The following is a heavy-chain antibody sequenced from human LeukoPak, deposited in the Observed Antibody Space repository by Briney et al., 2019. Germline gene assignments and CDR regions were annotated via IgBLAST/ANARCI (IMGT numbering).Heavy chain of an antibody. CDR2: ISAYNGNT. CDR3: ARWRYGSGSYSYMDV. J-gene: IGHJ6*03. Sequence: ASVNVSCKASGYTFTRYGISWVRQAPGQGLEWMGWISAYNGNTNYAQRLQGRVTMTTDTSTSTAYMELRSLRSDDTAVYYCARWRYGSGSYSYMDVWGKGTTVTVSS. D-gene: IGHD3-10*01. V-gene: IGHV1-18*01. CDR1: GYTFTRYG.